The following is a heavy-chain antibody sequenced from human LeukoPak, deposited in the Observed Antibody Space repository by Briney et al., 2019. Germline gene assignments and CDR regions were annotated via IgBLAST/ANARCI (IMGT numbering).Heavy chain of an antibody. CDR1: GDSVSSNSAA. J-gene: IGHJ6*03. CDR2: TYYRSKWYN. V-gene: IGHV6-1*01. Sequence: SQALSLTCAISGDSVSSNSAAWNWIRQSPSRGLEWLGRTYYRSKWYNDYAVSVKSRITINPDTSKNQFSLQLNSVTPEDTAVYYCAGGAAAAGVYYYYYMDVWGKGTTVTASS. D-gene: IGHD6-13*01. CDR3: AGGAAAAGVYYYYYMDV.